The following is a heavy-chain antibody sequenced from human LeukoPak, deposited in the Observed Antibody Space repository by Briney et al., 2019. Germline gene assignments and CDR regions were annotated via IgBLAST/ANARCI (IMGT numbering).Heavy chain of an antibody. Sequence: GGSLRLSCKVSGFRFSDYAMNWVRQAPGKGLEWVSTISASGPYYADAVRGRFTISRDNSRNTLSLQMDSLRAEDTAVYYCAKDHESDGYPCLDHWGLGTLVTVSS. V-gene: IGHV3-23*01. J-gene: IGHJ4*02. CDR2: ISASGP. CDR3: AKDHESDGYPCLDH. CDR1: GFRFSDYA. D-gene: IGHD3-22*01.